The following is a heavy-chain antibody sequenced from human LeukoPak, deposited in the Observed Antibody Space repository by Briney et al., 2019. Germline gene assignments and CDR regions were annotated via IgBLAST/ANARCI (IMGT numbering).Heavy chain of an antibody. CDR3: ARVASGYDVFDI. V-gene: IGHV4-61*01. D-gene: IGHD3-3*01. CDR2: IYYSGGT. J-gene: IGHJ3*02. Sequence: SETLSLTCTVSGGSVSSGSYYWSWIRQPPGKGLEWIGYIYYSGGTNYNPSLKSRVTISVDTSKNQFSLKLSSVTAADTAVFYCARVASGYDVFDIWGQGTMVTVSS. CDR1: GGSVSSGSYY.